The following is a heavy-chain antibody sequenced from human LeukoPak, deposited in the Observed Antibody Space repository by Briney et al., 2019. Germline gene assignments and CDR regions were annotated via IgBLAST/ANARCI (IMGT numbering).Heavy chain of an antibody. D-gene: IGHD6-6*01. V-gene: IGHV4-31*03. CDR3: ARVMYGSSSDYFDY. J-gene: IGHJ4*02. CDR2: IYYSGST. CDR1: GGSISSGGYY. Sequence: SETLSLTCTVSGGSISSGGYYWSWIRQYPGKGLEWIGYIYYSGSTYYNPSLKSRVTISVDTSKNQFSLKLSSVTAADTAVYYCARVMYGSSSDYFDYWGQGTLVTVSS.